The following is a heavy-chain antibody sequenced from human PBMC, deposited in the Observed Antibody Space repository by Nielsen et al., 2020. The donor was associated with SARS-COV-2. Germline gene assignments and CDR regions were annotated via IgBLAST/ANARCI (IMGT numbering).Heavy chain of an antibody. Sequence: SETLSLTCTVSGDSISSSSYYWGWIRQPPGKGLEWIGAIYYSGSTYYNPSLKSRVTISMDTSKNQFSLKLNSVTAADTAVYYCAKPAGGDNYWYFDLWGRGTLVTVSS. CDR1: GDSISSSSYY. J-gene: IGHJ2*01. CDR3: AKPAGGDNYWYFDL. D-gene: IGHD1-14*01. V-gene: IGHV4-39*07. CDR2: IYYSGST.